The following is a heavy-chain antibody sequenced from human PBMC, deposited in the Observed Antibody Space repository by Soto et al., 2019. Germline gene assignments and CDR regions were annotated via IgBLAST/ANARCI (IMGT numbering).Heavy chain of an antibody. J-gene: IGHJ4*02. CDR1: GCKSDRYV. Sequence: GSLRLSCVISGCKSDRYVIHWVRQTPGKGLQWAAAISSDGSFEHYIDSLKGRVTFSRDNSKNTLYLQMNSLRTEDTALYYCVNDVVLAAATDYWGQGTLVTVSS. CDR3: VNDVVLAAATDY. V-gene: IGHV3-30*18. CDR2: ISSDGSFE. D-gene: IGHD2-21*02.